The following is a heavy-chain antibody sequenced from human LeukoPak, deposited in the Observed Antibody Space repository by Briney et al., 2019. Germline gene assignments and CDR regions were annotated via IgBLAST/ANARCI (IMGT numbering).Heavy chain of an antibody. J-gene: IGHJ4*02. CDR3: TTDTSGWYRASY. CDR2: IKSKTDGGTT. Sequence: GGSLRLSCAASGFTFSNAWMSWVRQAPGKGLEWVGRIKSKTDGGTTDYAAPVKGRFTISRDDSKNTLYLQMNSLKTEDTAVYYCTTDTSGWYRASYWGQGTLVTVSS. V-gene: IGHV3-15*01. D-gene: IGHD6-19*01. CDR1: GFTFSNAW.